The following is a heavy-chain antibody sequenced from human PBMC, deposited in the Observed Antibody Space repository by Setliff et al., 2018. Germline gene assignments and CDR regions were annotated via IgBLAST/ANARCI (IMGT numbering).Heavy chain of an antibody. CDR1: GLPINSGYY. D-gene: IGHD2-21*01. Sequence: SETLSLTCAVSGLPINSGYYWGWIRRSPGKGLEWIGCVYHMYQSKTTYHNPSLKSRVTISLDTSKNQFSLKLSSVTAADTAVYYCVRVPAFGGIVGTHGVDYWGQGTLVTVSS. J-gene: IGHJ4*02. CDR2: VYHMYQSKTT. V-gene: IGHV4-38-2*01. CDR3: VRVPAFGGIVGTHGVDY.